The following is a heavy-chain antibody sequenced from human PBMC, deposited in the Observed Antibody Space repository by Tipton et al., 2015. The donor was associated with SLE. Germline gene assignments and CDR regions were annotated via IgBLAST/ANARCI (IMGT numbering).Heavy chain of an antibody. Sequence: TLSLTCTVSGGSISSYYWSWIRQPAGKGLEWIGYIYYSGSTNYNPSLKSRVTMSVDTSKNQFSLKLSSVAAADTAVYYCARDYRGLGATTWFDPWGQGTLVTVSS. V-gene: IGHV4-59*12. CDR3: ARDYRGLGATTWFDP. D-gene: IGHD1-26*01. CDR1: GGSISSYY. CDR2: IYYSGST. J-gene: IGHJ5*02.